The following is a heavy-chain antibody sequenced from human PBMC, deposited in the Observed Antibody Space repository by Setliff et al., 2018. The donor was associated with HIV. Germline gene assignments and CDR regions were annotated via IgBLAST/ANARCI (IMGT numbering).Heavy chain of an antibody. CDR1: GYTFSGYY. Sequence: ASVKVSCKASGYTFSGYYIHWVRQAPGQGLEWMGWINPNNGDSNYPRKFRGRVTMTRDTSITTAAMELTRLTSDDTAVYYCARDSSGMTGTNSFDYWGQGTLVTVSS. V-gene: IGHV1-2*02. J-gene: IGHJ4*02. D-gene: IGHD1-20*01. CDR3: ARDSSGMTGTNSFDY. CDR2: INPNNGDS.